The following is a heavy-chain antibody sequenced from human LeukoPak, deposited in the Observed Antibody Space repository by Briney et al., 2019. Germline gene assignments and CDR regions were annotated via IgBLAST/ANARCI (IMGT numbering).Heavy chain of an antibody. CDR2: IRYDGSNK. Sequence: GGSLRLSCAASGFTFSSYGMHWVRQAPGKGLEWVAFIRYDGSNKQYADSVKGRFTISRDNSKNTLYLQMNSLRAEDTALYCCAKEYSGSMYYFDYWGQGTLVTVSS. V-gene: IGHV3-30*02. CDR3: AKEYSGSMYYFDY. D-gene: IGHD1-26*01. J-gene: IGHJ4*02. CDR1: GFTFSSYG.